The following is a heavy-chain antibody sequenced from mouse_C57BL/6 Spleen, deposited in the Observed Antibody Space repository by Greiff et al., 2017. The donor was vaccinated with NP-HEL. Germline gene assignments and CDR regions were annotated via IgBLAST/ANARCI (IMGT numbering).Heavy chain of an antibody. Sequence: EVHLVESEGGLVQPGSSMKLSCTASGFTFSDYYMAWVRPVPEKGLEWVANINYDGSSTYYLDSLKSRFIISRDNAKNILYLQMSSLKSEDTATYYCAREDYDYDEGFAYWGQGTLVTVSA. J-gene: IGHJ3*01. D-gene: IGHD2-4*01. CDR3: AREDYDYDEGFAY. V-gene: IGHV5-16*01. CDR1: GFTFSDYY. CDR2: INYDGSST.